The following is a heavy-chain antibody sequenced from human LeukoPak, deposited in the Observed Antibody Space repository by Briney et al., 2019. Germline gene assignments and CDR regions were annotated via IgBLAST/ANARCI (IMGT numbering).Heavy chain of an antibody. D-gene: IGHD3-3*01. J-gene: IGHJ4*02. V-gene: IGHV4-39*07. CDR2: IYTSGST. CDR1: GDSIDSSSFY. CDR3: ARAGYDFWSGYFDY. Sequence: SETLSLTCTVSGDSIDSSSFYWGWVRQSPGRGLEWIGRIYTSGSTNYNPSLKSRVTMSVDTSKDQFSLKLSSVTAADTAVYYCARAGYDFWSGYFDYWGQGTLVTVSS.